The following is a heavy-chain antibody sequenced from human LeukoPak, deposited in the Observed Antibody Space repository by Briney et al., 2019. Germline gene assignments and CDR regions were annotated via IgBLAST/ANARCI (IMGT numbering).Heavy chain of an antibody. CDR2: IYHSGST. CDR1: GGSISSSNW. J-gene: IGHJ6*02. V-gene: IGHV4-4*02. CDR3: ARGRYYDILTGYRYYYYGMDV. D-gene: IGHD3-9*01. Sequence: PSGTLSLTCAVSGGSISSSNWWSWVRQPPGKGLEWIGEIYHSGSTNYNPSLKSRVTISVDKSKNQFSLKLSSVTAADTAVYYCARGRYYDILTGYRYYYYGMDVWGQGTTVTVSS.